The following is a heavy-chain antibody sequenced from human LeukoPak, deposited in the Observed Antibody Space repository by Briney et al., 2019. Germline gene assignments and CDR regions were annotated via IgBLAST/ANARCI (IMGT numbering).Heavy chain of an antibody. CDR1: GGPISSGDYY. V-gene: IGHV4-30-4*01. CDR3: AREDPNYYYYGMDV. CDR2: IYYSGST. Sequence: SETLSLTCTVSGGPISSGDYYWSWIRQPPGKGLEWIGYIYYSGSTYYNPSLKSRVTMSVDTSKNQFSLKLSSVTAADTAVYYCAREDPNYYYYGMDVWGQGTTVTVSS. J-gene: IGHJ6*02.